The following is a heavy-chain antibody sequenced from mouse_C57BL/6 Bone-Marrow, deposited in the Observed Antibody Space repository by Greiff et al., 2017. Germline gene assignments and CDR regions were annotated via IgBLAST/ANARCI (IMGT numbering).Heavy chain of an antibody. D-gene: IGHD4-1*01. CDR1: GYTFTSYW. V-gene: IGHV1-55*01. CDR2: IYPTSGRT. J-gene: IGHJ2*01. CDR3: ARSGPLGRSFDY. Sequence: QVQLQQSGAERVKPGASVKMSCKASGYTFTSYWITWVKQRPGQGLEWIGDIYPTSGRTNYNEKFKSKAILTVDTSSNTAYMQLSSLTSEDSAVFYCARSGPLGRSFDYWGQGTTLTVSS.